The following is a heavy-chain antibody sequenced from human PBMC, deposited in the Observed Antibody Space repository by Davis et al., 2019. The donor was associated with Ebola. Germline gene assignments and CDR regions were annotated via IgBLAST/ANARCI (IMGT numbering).Heavy chain of an antibody. CDR1: GFTFSTYY. D-gene: IGHD7-27*01. J-gene: IGHJ5*02. Sequence: GSLRLSCAASGFTFSTYYITWVRQAPGKGLEWVATIPHVGSEKYYVDSVYGRFTSSRDNAKNSVYLQMNSLRAEDTAVYYCARLNWALGIPGWFDPWGQGTLVTVSS. V-gene: IGHV3-7*03. CDR3: ARLNWALGIPGWFDP. CDR2: IPHVGSEK.